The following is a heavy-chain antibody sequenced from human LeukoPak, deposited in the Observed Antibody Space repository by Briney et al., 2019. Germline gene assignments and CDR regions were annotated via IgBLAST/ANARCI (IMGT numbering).Heavy chain of an antibody. CDR2: INTNTGSP. J-gene: IGHJ4*02. CDR1: GYTFTSYA. Sequence: ASVKVSCKASGYTFTSYAMNWVRQAPGQGLEWMGWINTNTGSPTYAQGFTGRFVFSLDTSVSTAYLQISSLKAEGTAVYYCARGGGYDSSGYYSGHDYWGQGTLVTVSS. D-gene: IGHD3-22*01. V-gene: IGHV7-4-1*02. CDR3: ARGGGYDSSGYYSGHDY.